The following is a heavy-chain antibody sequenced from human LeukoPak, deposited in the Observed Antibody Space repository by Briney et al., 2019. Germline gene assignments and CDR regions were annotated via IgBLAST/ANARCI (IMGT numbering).Heavy chain of an antibody. CDR2: ISYDGSSK. D-gene: IGHD5-12*01. CDR3: ARPSGYSGYDTFDY. CDR1: GFTFSSYA. Sequence: PGGSLRLSCAASGFTFSSYAMHWVRQAPGKGLEWVAVISYDGSSKYYADSVKGRFTISRDNSKNTLYLQMNSLRAEDKAVYYCARPSGYSGYDTFDYWGQGTLVTVSS. V-gene: IGHV3-30*04. J-gene: IGHJ4*02.